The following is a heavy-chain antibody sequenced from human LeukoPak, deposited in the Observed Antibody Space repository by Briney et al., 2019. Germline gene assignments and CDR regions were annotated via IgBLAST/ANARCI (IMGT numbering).Heavy chain of an antibody. J-gene: IGHJ5*02. V-gene: IGHV3-11*01. CDR2: ISNTGSPM. D-gene: IGHD1-1*01. Sequence: GGSLRLSCAASGFTFSDYYTSWIRQAPGKGLEWVSHISNTGSPMYYADSVKGRFTISRDNPKNSLFLQMNSLRAEDTAVYYCARGTYNNFPWGQGTLVTVSS. CDR3: ARGTYNNFP. CDR1: GFTFSDYY.